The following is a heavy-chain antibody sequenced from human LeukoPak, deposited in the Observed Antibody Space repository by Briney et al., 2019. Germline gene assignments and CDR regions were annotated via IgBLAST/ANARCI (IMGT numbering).Heavy chain of an antibody. D-gene: IGHD3-10*01. V-gene: IGHV1-2*06. CDR2: INPNSGDT. CDR3: AKTYYYGSGSSFWFDP. CDR1: GYTFTGYS. J-gene: IGHJ5*02. Sequence: ASVKVSCKASGYTFTGYSMHGVRQAPGQGREWMGRINPNSGDTNYAQKFQGRVTMTRDTSISTAYMELSRLRSDDTAFYYCAKTYYYGSGSSFWFDPWGQGTLVTVSS.